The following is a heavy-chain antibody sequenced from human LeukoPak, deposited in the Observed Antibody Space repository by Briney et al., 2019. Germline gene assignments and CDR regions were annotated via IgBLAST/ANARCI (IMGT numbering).Heavy chain of an antibody. V-gene: IGHV4-34*01. Sequence: SETLSLTCAVYGRSFSGYYWSWIRQPPGKGLEWIGEINHSGSTNYNPSLKSRVTISVDTSKNQFSLKLSSVTAADTAVYYCGYCSSTSCYTHGPYMDVWGKGTTVTVSS. CDR1: GRSFSGYY. CDR3: GYCSSTSCYTHGPYMDV. D-gene: IGHD2-2*02. CDR2: INHSGST. J-gene: IGHJ6*03.